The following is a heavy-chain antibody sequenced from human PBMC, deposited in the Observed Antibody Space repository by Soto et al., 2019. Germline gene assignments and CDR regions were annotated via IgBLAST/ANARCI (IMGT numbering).Heavy chain of an antibody. V-gene: IGHV1-18*01. Sequence: ASVKVSCKASGYTFPNYNIGWVRQAPGQGLEWMGWISTYNGYTNYAERLQGRVTMTTDTSTSTAYMGLRSLRSDDTAVYYCARVLTIFGLRVGLDVWGQGTTVTVSS. D-gene: IGHD3-3*01. CDR1: GYTFPNYN. J-gene: IGHJ6*02. CDR3: ARVLTIFGLRVGLDV. CDR2: ISTYNGYT.